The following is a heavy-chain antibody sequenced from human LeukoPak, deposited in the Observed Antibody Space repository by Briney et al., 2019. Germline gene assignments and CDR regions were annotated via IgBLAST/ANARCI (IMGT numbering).Heavy chain of an antibody. J-gene: IGHJ6*03. D-gene: IGHD6-6*01. CDR3: ARDRGIAARFDYYYYYMDV. V-gene: IGHV1-69*05. CDR1: GGTFSSYA. CDR2: IIPIFGTA. Sequence: ASVKVSCKASGGTFSSYATSWVRQAPGQGLEWMGGIIPIFGTANYAQKFQGRVTITTDESTSTAYMELSSLRSEDTAVYYCARDRGIAARFDYYYYYMDVWGKGTTVTVSS.